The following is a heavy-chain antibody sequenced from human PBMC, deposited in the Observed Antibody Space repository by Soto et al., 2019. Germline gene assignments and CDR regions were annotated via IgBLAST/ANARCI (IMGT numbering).Heavy chain of an antibody. CDR3: AKDTIVGATSYYYYGMDV. CDR1: GFTFSSYA. Sequence: PGGSLRLSCAASGFTFSSYAMSWVRQAPGKGLEWVSAISGSGGSTYYADSVKGRFTISRDNSKNTLYLQMNSLRAEDTAVYYCAKDTIVGATSYYYYGMDVWGQGTTVTVSS. D-gene: IGHD1-26*01. J-gene: IGHJ6*02. CDR2: ISGSGGST. V-gene: IGHV3-23*01.